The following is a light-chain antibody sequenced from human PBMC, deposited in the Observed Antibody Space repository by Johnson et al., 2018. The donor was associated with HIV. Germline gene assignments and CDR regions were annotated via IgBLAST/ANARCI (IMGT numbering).Light chain of an antibody. J-gene: IGLJ1*01. CDR1: DSDIGNNY. V-gene: IGLV1-51*01. CDR2: DNN. CDR3: GTWDKSLNTGAV. Sequence: QSVLTQPPSVSAAPGQKVTISCFGSDSDIGNNYVSWYQQLPGTAPKLLIYDNNKRPSGIPDRFSGSKSGTSATLGITGLQTGDEGDYYCGTWDKSLNTGAVVGTGTKVTVL.